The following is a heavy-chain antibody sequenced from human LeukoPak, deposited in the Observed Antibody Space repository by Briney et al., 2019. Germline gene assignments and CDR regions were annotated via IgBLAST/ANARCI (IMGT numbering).Heavy chain of an antibody. Sequence: SETLSLTCTVSGGSISSGGYYWSWIRQHPGKGLEWIGYIYYSGSTYYNPSLKSRVTISVDTSKNQFSLKLSSVTAADTAVYYCAREILTTVTEGRSGWFDPWGQGTLVTVSS. CDR3: AREILTTVTEGRSGWFDP. D-gene: IGHD4-17*01. CDR1: GGSISSGGYY. J-gene: IGHJ5*02. V-gene: IGHV4-31*03. CDR2: IYYSGST.